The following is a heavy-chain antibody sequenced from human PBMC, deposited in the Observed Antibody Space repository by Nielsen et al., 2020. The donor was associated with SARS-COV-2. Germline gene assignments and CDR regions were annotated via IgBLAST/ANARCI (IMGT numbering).Heavy chain of an antibody. Sequence: GESLKISCAASGFTFDDYGMHWVRQAPGKGLEWVSGINWNGGITVYSDSVKGRFTISRDNAKNSLYLQMNSLRAEDTAVYYCARDSYSGVATEAYYYYGMDVWGQGTTVTVSS. J-gene: IGHJ6*02. D-gene: IGHD1-26*01. CDR2: INWNGGIT. CDR3: ARDSYSGVATEAYYYYGMDV. V-gene: IGHV3-20*04. CDR1: GFTFDDYG.